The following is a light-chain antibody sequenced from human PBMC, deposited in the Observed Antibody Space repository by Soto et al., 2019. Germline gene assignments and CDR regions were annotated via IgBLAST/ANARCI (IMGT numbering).Light chain of an antibody. J-gene: IGKJ4*01. V-gene: IGKV3-11*01. CDR3: QQRNNWPLT. CDR2: ETS. CDR1: LDVGKF. Sequence: EVVLTQSPDTLSLSPGERATLSCRASLDVGKFLVWYQQKPGLSPSLVIYETSKRATDIPDRFSGSGSGTDFTLTINHLEPEDVGVYYCQQRNNWPLTFGGGTKVELK.